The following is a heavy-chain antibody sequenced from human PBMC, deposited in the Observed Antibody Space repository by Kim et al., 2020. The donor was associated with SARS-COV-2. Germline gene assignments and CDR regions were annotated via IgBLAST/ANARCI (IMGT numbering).Heavy chain of an antibody. CDR3: ARGKEGSSAVSPLPFDY. Sequence: QGRVTITADESTSTAYMELSSLRSEDTAVYYCARGKEGSSAVSPLPFDYWGQGTLVTVSS. V-gene: IGHV1-69*01. J-gene: IGHJ4*02.